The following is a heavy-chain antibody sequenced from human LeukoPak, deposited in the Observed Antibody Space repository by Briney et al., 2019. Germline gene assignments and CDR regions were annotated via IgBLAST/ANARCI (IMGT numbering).Heavy chain of an antibody. CDR1: GGSXSGYY. CDR3: ARMTSSGWYAAGYYFDY. V-gene: IGHV4-34*01. Sequence: TLSLTXXVYGGSXSGYYWSWIRQPPGKGLEWIGEINHSGSTNYNPSLKRRVTISVDTSKNQFSLKMSSVTAADTAVYYCARMTSSGWYAAGYYFDYWGQGTLVTVSS. J-gene: IGHJ4*02. D-gene: IGHD6-19*01. CDR2: INHSGST.